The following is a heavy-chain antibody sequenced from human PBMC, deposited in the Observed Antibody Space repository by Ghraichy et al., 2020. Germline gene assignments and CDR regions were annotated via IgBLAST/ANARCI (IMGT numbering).Heavy chain of an antibody. CDR2: IYYSGST. CDR3: AREAGGDDFWSGYYNYYYYYMDV. J-gene: IGHJ6*03. CDR1: GGSISSYY. V-gene: IGHV4-59*01. Sequence: ESLNISCTVSGGSISSYYWSWIRQPPGKGLEWIGYIYYSGSTNYNPSLKSRVTISVDTSKNQFSLKLSSVTAADTAVYYCAREAGGDDFWSGYYNYYYYYMDVWGKGTTVTVSS. D-gene: IGHD3-3*01.